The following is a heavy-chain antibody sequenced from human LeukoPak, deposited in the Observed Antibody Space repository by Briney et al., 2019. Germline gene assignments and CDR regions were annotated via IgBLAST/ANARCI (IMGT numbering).Heavy chain of an antibody. Sequence: GGSLRLSCAASGFTFSTYSMNWVRQAPGKGLEWVSSITTSRSGTYIYYADSVTGRFIISRDNAKNSLYLQMNSLRAEDTAVYYCARALGDQPNYYYGMDVWGQGTTVTVSS. CDR1: GFTFSTYS. D-gene: IGHD2-2*01. CDR3: ARALGDQPNYYYGMDV. CDR2: ITTSRSGTYI. V-gene: IGHV3-21*01. J-gene: IGHJ6*02.